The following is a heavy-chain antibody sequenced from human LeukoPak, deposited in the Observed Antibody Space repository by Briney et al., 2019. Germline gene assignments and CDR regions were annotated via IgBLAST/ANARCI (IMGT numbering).Heavy chain of an antibody. J-gene: IGHJ4*02. CDR2: ISYDGGNK. Sequence: PGRSLRLSCAASGFTFSSYGMHWVRQAPGKGLEWVAVISYDGGNKYYADSVKGRFTISRDNSKNTLYLQMNSLRAEDTAVYYCAKDYGGNSALDYWGQGTLVTVSS. D-gene: IGHD4-17*01. V-gene: IGHV3-30*18. CDR1: GFTFSSYG. CDR3: AKDYGGNSALDY.